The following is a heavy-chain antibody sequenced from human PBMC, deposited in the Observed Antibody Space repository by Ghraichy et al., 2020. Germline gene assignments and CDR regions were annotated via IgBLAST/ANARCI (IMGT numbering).Heavy chain of an antibody. Sequence: SETLSLTCTVSGASVSSSNCWWSWVRQPPGKGLEWIGEVYDGGNNYNPSLSSRVTISKDMSRNQFSLKLSSVTAADTAVYFSARHPYDFDSWGQGTLVTVSS. CDR3: ARHPYDFDS. D-gene: IGHD2-21*01. J-gene: IGHJ4*02. V-gene: IGHV4-4*02. CDR1: GASVSSSNCW. CDR2: VYDGGN.